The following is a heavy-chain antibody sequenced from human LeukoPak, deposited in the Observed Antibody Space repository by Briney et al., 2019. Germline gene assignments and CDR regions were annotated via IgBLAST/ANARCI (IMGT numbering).Heavy chain of an antibody. J-gene: IGHJ4*02. CDR3: ASGRDGYQMISSFDY. CDR2: INPNSGGT. Sequence: EASVKVSCKASGYTFTGYYLHWVRQAPGQGLEWLGWINPNSGGTNYAQKLQGRVTMTRDTSISTAYMELSRLRSDDTAVYYCASGRDGYQMISSFDYWGQGTLVTVSS. D-gene: IGHD2-2*01. CDR1: GYTFTGYY. V-gene: IGHV1-2*02.